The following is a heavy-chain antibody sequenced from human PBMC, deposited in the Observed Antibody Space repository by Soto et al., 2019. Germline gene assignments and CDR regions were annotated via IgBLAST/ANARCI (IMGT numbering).Heavy chain of an antibody. CDR1: GYTFTSYA. CDR3: ARDRDSGSYVDAFDI. D-gene: IGHD1-26*01. V-gene: IGHV1-3*01. CDR2: INAGNGNT. Sequence: GASVKVSCKASGYTFTSYAMHWVRQAPGQRLEWMGWINAGNGNTKYSQKFQGRVTITRDTSASTAYMELSSLRSEDTAVYYCARDRDSGSYVDAFDIWGQGTMVTVSS. J-gene: IGHJ3*02.